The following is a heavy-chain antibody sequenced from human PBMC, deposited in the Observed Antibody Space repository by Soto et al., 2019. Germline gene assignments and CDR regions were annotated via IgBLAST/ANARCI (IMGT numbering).Heavy chain of an antibody. CDR3: ARDSRYGDYVPFDY. CDR2: TYYSGST. D-gene: IGHD4-17*01. Sequence: PSETLSLTCTVSGVSIISGGYYWIWIRQHPGKGLEWIGYTYYSGSTYYNPSLKSRVTISVDTSKNQFSLKLSSVTAADTAVYYCARDSRYGDYVPFDYWGQGTLVTVSS. J-gene: IGHJ4*02. CDR1: GVSIISGGYY. V-gene: IGHV4-31*03.